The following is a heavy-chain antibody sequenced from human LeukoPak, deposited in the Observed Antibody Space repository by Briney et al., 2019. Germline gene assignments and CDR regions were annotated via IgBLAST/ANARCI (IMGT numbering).Heavy chain of an antibody. Sequence: GGSLRLSCAASGFTFSSCWMHWVRQVPGKGLVWVSRINRDGSSTNYADSVKGRFTISRDNAKNTLYLQMNSLRAEDTAVYYCARGPPGGGFDYWGQGTLVTVSS. CDR3: ARGPPGGGFDY. D-gene: IGHD3-16*01. J-gene: IGHJ4*02. CDR1: GFTFSSCW. CDR2: INRDGSST. V-gene: IGHV3-74*01.